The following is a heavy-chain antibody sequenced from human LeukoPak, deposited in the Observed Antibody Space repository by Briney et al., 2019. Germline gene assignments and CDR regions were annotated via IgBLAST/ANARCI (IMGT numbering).Heavy chain of an antibody. J-gene: IGHJ4*02. CDR2: IYYSGST. D-gene: IGHD5-18*01. CDR3: ARPGGIREYFDY. V-gene: IGHV4-59*12. CDR1: GGSISSYY. Sequence: KPSETLSLTCTVSGGSISSYYWSWIRQPPGKGLEWIGYIYYSGSTNYNPSLKSRVTISVDTSKNQFSLKLSSVTAADTAVYYCARPGGIREYFDYWGQGTLVTVSS.